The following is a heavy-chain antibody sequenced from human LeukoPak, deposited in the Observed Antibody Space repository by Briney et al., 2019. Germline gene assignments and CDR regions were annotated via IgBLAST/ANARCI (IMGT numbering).Heavy chain of an antibody. CDR3: ARAHNWKYGSFDF. V-gene: IGHV3-21*01. CDR1: GFTFSSYS. CDR2: ISSSSSYI. D-gene: IGHD1-7*01. J-gene: IGHJ4*02. Sequence: GGSLRLTCAASGFTFSSYSMNWVRQAPGKGLEWVSCISSSSSYIYYADSVKGRFTISRDNAKNSLYLQMNSLRAEDTAVYYCARAHNWKYGSFDFWGQGTLVTVSS.